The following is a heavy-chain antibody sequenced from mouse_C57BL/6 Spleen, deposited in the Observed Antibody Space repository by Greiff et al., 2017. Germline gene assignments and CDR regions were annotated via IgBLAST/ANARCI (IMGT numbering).Heavy chain of an antibody. CDR3: TREGSSPFYFDY. Sequence: EVKLQESGEGLVKPGGSLKLSCAASGFTFSSYAMSWVRQTPEKRLEWVAYISSGGDYIYYADTVKGRFTISRDNARNTLYLQMSSLKSEDTAMYYCTREGSSPFYFDYWGQGTTLTVSS. CDR1: GFTFSSYA. CDR2: ISSGGDYI. V-gene: IGHV5-9-1*02. D-gene: IGHD1-1*01. J-gene: IGHJ2*01.